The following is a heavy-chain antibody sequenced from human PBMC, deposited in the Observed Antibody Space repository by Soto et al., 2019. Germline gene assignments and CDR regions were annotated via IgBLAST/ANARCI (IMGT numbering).Heavy chain of an antibody. Sequence: GGSLRLSCAASGFTFSSYSMNRVRQAPGKGLEWVSSISSSSYIYYADSVKGRFTISRDNAKNSLYLQMNSLRAEDTAVYYCARDVGILTFDPWGQGTLVTVSS. V-gene: IGHV3-21*01. J-gene: IGHJ5*02. CDR1: GFTFSSYS. D-gene: IGHD5-18*01. CDR2: ISSSSYI. CDR3: ARDVGILTFDP.